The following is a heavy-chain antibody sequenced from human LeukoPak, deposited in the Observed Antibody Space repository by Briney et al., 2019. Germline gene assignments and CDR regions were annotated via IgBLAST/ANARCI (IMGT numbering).Heavy chain of an antibody. V-gene: IGHV4-34*01. CDR1: GGSFSGYY. CDR3: ARGRPDFVDTAMGTGGPSDY. J-gene: IGHJ4*02. Sequence: SETLSLTCAVYGGSFSGYYWSWIRQPPGKGLEWIGEINHSGSTNYNPSLKSRVTISVDTSKNQFPLKLSSVTAADTAVYYCARGRPDFVDTAMGTGGPSDYWGQGTLVTVSS. D-gene: IGHD5-18*01. CDR2: INHSGST.